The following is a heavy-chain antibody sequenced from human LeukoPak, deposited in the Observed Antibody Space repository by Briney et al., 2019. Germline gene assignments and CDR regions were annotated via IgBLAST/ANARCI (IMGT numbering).Heavy chain of an antibody. D-gene: IGHD3-3*02. CDR1: GFTFSSYN. J-gene: IGHJ3*02. CDR3: ARDPGLSDAFDI. Sequence: GGSLRLSCAASGFTFSSYNMNWVRQAPGKGLEWVSSISSSSSYIYYADSVKGRFTISRDNAKNSLYLQMNSLRAEDTAVYYCARDPGLSDAFDIWGQGTMVTVSS. CDR2: ISSSSSYI. V-gene: IGHV3-21*01.